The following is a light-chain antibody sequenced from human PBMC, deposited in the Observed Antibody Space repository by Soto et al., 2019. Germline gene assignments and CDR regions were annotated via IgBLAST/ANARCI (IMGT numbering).Light chain of an antibody. J-gene: IGKJ2*01. CDR3: QQYSNWPPRYT. CDR2: GAS. V-gene: IGKV3-15*01. CDR1: QSVNSN. Sequence: EIVMTQSPATLSVSPGERATLSCRASQSVNSNLAWYQQKPGQAPRLLIYGASTRATGIPARFSGSGSGTEFTLTISSLQSEDFAVYYCQQYSNWPPRYTFGQGTKVEIK.